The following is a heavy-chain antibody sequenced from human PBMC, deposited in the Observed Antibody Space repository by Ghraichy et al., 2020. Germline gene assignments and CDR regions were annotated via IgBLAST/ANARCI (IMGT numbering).Heavy chain of an antibody. J-gene: IGHJ3*02. CDR3: AKGSSGSYYGRAFDI. D-gene: IGHD1-26*01. Sequence: GESLNISCAASGFTFSSYAMSWVRQAPGKGLEWVSAISGSGGSTYYADSVKGRFTISRDNSKNTLYLQMNSLRAEDTAVYYCAKGSSGSYYGRAFDIWGQGTMVTVSS. CDR2: ISGSGGST. V-gene: IGHV3-23*01. CDR1: GFTFSSYA.